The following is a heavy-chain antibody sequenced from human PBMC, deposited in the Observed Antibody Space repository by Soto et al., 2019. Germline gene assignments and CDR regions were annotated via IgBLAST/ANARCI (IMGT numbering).Heavy chain of an antibody. J-gene: IGHJ4*02. D-gene: IGHD2-2*01. V-gene: IGHV4-30-4*01. CDR1: GGSISSGDYY. CDR3: ASLPATSDFDY. Sequence: SETLSLTCTVSGGSISSGDYYWSWIRQPPGKGLGWIGYIYYSGSTYYNPSLKSRVTISVDTSKNQFSLKLSSVTAADTAVYYCASLPATSDFDYWGQGTLVTVSS. CDR2: IYYSGST.